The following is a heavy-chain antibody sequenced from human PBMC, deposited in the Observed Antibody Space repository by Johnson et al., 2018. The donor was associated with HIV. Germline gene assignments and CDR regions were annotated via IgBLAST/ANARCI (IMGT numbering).Heavy chain of an antibody. CDR1: GFTFSDYY. CDR3: ARGGYSGYDAFDI. CDR2: IRSSGDSI. V-gene: IGHV3-11*04. Sequence: QVQLVESGGGVVRPGGSLRLSCAASGFTFSDYYMSWIRQAPGKGLEWVSYIRSSGDSIYYADSVTGRFTISRDNAKNTLYLQMNSLRAEDTAVYYCARGGYSGYDAFDIWGQGTMVTVSS. J-gene: IGHJ3*02. D-gene: IGHD5-12*01.